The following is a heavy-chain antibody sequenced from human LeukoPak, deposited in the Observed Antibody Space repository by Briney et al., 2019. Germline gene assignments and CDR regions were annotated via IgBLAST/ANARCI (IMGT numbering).Heavy chain of an antibody. Sequence: GGSLRLSCAASKFTLSVYWMSWLRQAPGKGQECVSNINQDGSEKYYVDSVKGRFSISRDNAKNSLFLQMNSLRDEDTAVYFCARSHRSFASGSGDYWGQGTLVTVSS. V-gene: IGHV3-7*05. CDR1: KFTLSVYW. CDR2: INQDGSEK. J-gene: IGHJ4*02. D-gene: IGHD3-10*01. CDR3: ARSHRSFASGSGDY.